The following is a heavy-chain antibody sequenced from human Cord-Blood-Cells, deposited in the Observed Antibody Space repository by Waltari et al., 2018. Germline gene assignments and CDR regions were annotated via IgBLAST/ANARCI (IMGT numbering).Heavy chain of an antibody. CDR3: ARLGLELTGPFDY. V-gene: IGHV4-39*01. J-gene: IGHJ4*02. CDR2: IYYSGST. D-gene: IGHD7-27*01. CDR1: GGSISSSSYY. Sequence: QLQLQESGPGLVKPSETLSLPCTVSGGSISSSSYYWGWIRQPPGKGLGWIGSIYYSGSTYYNPSLKSRVTISVDTSKNQFSLKLSSVTAADTAVYYCARLGLELTGPFDYWGQGTLVTVSS.